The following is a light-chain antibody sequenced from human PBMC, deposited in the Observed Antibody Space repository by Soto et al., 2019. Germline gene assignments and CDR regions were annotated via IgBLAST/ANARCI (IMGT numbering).Light chain of an antibody. Sequence: AIQMTQSPSSLSASVGDRVTITCRASQDIRTELGWYQQKPGKAPSLLIYATSSLQRGVPSRFSGSGSGTDFTLTISSLQPEDFATYYCLQDYNYPRTFGQGTKVEI. CDR2: ATS. CDR3: LQDYNYPRT. V-gene: IGKV1-6*01. CDR1: QDIRTE. J-gene: IGKJ1*01.